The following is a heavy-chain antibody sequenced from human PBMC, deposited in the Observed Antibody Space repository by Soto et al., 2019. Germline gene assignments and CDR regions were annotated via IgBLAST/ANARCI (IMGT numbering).Heavy chain of an antibody. CDR1: GYTFTSYG. Sequence: QVQLVQSGAEVKKPGASVKVSCKASGYTFTSYGISWVRQAPGQGLEWMGWISAYNGNTNYAQKLQGRVTMTTDTSTITAYIELRSLRSDDTAVYYCARDYYGSGRLNAHNWFDPWGQGTLVTVSS. V-gene: IGHV1-18*01. D-gene: IGHD3-10*01. J-gene: IGHJ5*02. CDR3: ARDYYGSGRLNAHNWFDP. CDR2: ISAYNGNT.